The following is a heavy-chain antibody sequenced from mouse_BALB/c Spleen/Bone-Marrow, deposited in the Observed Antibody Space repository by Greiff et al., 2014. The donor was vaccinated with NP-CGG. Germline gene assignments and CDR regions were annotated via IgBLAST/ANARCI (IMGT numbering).Heavy chain of an antibody. CDR3: ARRGSSYAMDY. V-gene: IGHV5-6-2*01. CDR1: GFTFSNYY. D-gene: IGHD1-1*01. J-gene: IGHJ4*01. Sequence: EVKLQESGGGSVELGGSLKLSCAASGFTFSNYYMSWVRQTPEKRLELVAAINRSGGSTYYPDTVKGRFTISRDDAKNTLYLQMSSLKSEDTALYYCARRGSSYAMDYWGQGTSVTVSS. CDR2: INRSGGST.